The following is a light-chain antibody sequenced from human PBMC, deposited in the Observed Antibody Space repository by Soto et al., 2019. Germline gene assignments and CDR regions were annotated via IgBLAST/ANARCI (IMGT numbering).Light chain of an antibody. J-gene: IGLJ1*01. CDR2: EVS. Sequence: QSVLTQPPSASGSPGQSVTISCTGTSSDVGGYNYVSWYQQHPGKAPKLMIYEVSERPSGVPDRFSGSKSSNTASLTVSGLQAEDEADYYCSSYACSNNFVVGNGTKGTVL. CDR1: SSDVGGYNY. CDR3: SSYACSNNFV. V-gene: IGLV2-8*01.